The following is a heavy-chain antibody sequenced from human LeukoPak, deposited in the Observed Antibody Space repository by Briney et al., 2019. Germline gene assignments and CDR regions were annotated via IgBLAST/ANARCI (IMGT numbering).Heavy chain of an antibody. D-gene: IGHD6-19*01. J-gene: IGHJ4*02. V-gene: IGHV4-4*07. CDR2: IYTSGST. CDR1: GGSISSYY. Sequence: SETLSLTCTVSGGSISSYYWSWIRQPAGKGLEWIGRIYTSGSTNYNPSLKSRVTMSVDTSKNQFSLKLSSVTAADTAVYYCASSPRVAGLGYYWGQGTLVTASS. CDR3: ASSPRVAGLGYY.